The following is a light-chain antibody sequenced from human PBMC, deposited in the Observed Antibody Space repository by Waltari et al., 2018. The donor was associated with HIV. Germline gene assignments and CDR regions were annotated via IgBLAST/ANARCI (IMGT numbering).Light chain of an antibody. V-gene: IGLV4-69*01. Sequence: QLVLTQSPSASASLGGSVKLTCTLDSGHTSYGIAWHQQQPEKGPRYWMRFTSDGSHYQGDGIPDRFSGSSFGAERYLTISSLQSEDEAVYYCQTWGAGDHVFGGGTKLTVL. J-gene: IGLJ2*01. CDR2: FTSDGSH. CDR1: SGHTSYG. CDR3: QTWGAGDHV.